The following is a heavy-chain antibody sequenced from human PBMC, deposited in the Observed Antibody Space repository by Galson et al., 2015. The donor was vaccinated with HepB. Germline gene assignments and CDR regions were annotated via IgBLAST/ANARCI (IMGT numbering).Heavy chain of an antibody. CDR1: GGSFSGYQ. D-gene: IGHD3-16*01. Sequence: ETLSLTCGVYGGSFSGYQWSWLRQPPGKAPEWTGKINYRGSTSYSPSLKSRVTISLDTSKNQFSLELTSVTAADTAVYFCARGLRGGLGGRLELWGQGALVTVSS. V-gene: IGHV4-34*01. CDR3: ARGLRGGLGGRLEL. J-gene: IGHJ5*02. CDR2: INYRGST.